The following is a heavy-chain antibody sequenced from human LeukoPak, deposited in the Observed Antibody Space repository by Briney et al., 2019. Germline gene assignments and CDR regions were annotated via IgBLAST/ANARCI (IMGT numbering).Heavy chain of an antibody. V-gene: IGHV1-2*06. CDR2: INPNSGGT. CDR3: ARDTPRTSSRGQSAGY. J-gene: IGHJ4*02. D-gene: IGHD6-25*01. Sequence: ASVKVSCMASGYTFTGYYMHWVRQAPGQGLEWMGRINPNSGGTNYAQKFQGRVTMTRDTSISTAYMELSRLRSDDTAVYYCARDTPRTSSRGQSAGYWGQGTLVTVSS. CDR1: GYTFTGYY.